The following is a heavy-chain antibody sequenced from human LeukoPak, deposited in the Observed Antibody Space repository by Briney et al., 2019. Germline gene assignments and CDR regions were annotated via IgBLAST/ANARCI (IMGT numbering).Heavy chain of an antibody. V-gene: IGHV3-66*01. J-gene: IGHJ4*02. Sequence: GGSLRLSCAASGFTVSSNYMSWVRQAPGRGRGWVSVVFSGGSTYYADSVKGRFTISRDNSKNTLYLQMSSLRAEDTAVYYCAAEWELLRRASSGALFGFDYWGQGTLVTVSS. D-gene: IGHD1-26*01. CDR1: GFTVSSNY. CDR3: AAEWELLRRASSGALFGFDY. CDR2: VFSGGST.